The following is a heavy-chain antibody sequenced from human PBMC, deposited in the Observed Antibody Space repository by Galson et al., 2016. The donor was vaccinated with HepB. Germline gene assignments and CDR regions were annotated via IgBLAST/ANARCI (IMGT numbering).Heavy chain of an antibody. V-gene: IGHV3-9*01. CDR2: VTWNSENI. CDR3: ARSSTDCISTGCYAGATDY. CDR1: GFTFDDYA. Sequence: SLRLSCAASGFTFDDYAMHWVRQVSGRGLEWVSGVTWNSENIGYADSVKGRFTISRDNAKNSLYLQLNSLRAEDTAVYYCARSSTDCISTGCYAGATDYWGRGTLVTVSS. D-gene: IGHD2-2*01. J-gene: IGHJ4*02.